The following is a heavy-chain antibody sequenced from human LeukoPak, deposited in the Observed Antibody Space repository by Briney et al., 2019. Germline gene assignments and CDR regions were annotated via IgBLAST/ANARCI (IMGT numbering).Heavy chain of an antibody. CDR2: IRYDGSNK. V-gene: IGHV3-30*02. Sequence: PGGSLRLSCAASGFTFSSYGMHWVRQAPGKGLEWVAFIRYDGSNKYYADSVKGRFTISRDNSKNTLYLQMNSLRAEDTAVYYCAREQGGKYYFDYWGQGTLVTVSS. CDR1: GFTFSSYG. D-gene: IGHD1-26*01. J-gene: IGHJ4*02. CDR3: AREQGGKYYFDY.